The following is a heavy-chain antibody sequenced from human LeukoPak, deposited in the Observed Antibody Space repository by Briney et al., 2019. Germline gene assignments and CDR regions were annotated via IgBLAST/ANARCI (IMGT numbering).Heavy chain of an antibody. J-gene: IGHJ4*02. CDR1: GFTFSNYN. D-gene: IGHD3-22*01. Sequence: GGSLRLSCAASGFTFSNYNINWVRQAPGKGLEWVSSISGSSSFISYADSVKGRFTISRDNAKNSLYLQMNSLRAEDTAVYYCARDGLQAYYDSSGFLDYWRQGTLVTVSS. CDR3: ARDGLQAYYDSSGFLDY. V-gene: IGHV3-21*01. CDR2: ISGSSSFI.